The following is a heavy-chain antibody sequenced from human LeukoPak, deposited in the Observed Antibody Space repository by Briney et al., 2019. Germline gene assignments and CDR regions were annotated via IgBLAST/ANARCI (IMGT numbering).Heavy chain of an antibody. Sequence: GASVKVSCKASGGTFSSYAISWVRQAPGQGLEWMERIIPILGIANYAQKFQGRVTITADKSTSTAYMELSSLRSEDTAVYYCARGNYYGSGSYYRRPNNWFDPWGQGTLVTVSS. CDR3: ARGNYYGSGSYYRRPNNWFDP. V-gene: IGHV1-69*04. CDR1: GGTFSSYA. CDR2: IIPILGIA. D-gene: IGHD3-10*01. J-gene: IGHJ5*02.